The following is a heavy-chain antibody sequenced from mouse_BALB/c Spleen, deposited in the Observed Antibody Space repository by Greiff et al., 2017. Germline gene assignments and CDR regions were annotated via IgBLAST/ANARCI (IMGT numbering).Heavy chain of an antibody. CDR2: IWSGGST. Sequence: VKLMESGPGLVQPSQCLSITCTASGFALTSYGVHWVRQSPGKGLEWLGVIWSGGSTDYNAAFISRLSISKDNSKSHVFFKMNSLQANDTAIYYCSRNGNYFDAMDYWGQGTSVTVSS. V-gene: IGHV2-2*02. D-gene: IGHD2-1*01. CDR3: SRNGNYFDAMDY. J-gene: IGHJ4*01. CDR1: GFALTSYG.